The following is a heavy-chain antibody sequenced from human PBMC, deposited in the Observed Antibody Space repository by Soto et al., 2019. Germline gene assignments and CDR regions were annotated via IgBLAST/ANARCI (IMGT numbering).Heavy chain of an antibody. J-gene: IGHJ4*02. CDR2: IIPIFGTA. Sequence: GASVKVSCKASGGTFSSYATSWVRQAPGQGLEWMGGIIPIFGTANYAQKFQGRVTITADESTSTAYMELSSLRSEDTAVYYCARERRRDGYNYDYWGQGTLVTVSS. CDR1: GGTFSSYA. CDR3: ARERRRDGYNYDY. V-gene: IGHV1-69*13. D-gene: IGHD5-12*01.